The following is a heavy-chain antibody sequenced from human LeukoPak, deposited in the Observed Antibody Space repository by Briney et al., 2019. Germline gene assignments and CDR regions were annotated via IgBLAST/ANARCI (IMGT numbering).Heavy chain of an antibody. Sequence: ASVKVSCKASGGTFSSYAISWVRQAPGQGLEWMGGIIPIFGTANYAQKFQGRGTITADESTSTAYMELSSLRSEDTAVYYCARDLDTAMVETNWGQGTLVTVSS. CDR2: IIPIFGTA. D-gene: IGHD5-18*01. J-gene: IGHJ4*02. V-gene: IGHV1-69*13. CDR1: GGTFSSYA. CDR3: ARDLDTAMVETN.